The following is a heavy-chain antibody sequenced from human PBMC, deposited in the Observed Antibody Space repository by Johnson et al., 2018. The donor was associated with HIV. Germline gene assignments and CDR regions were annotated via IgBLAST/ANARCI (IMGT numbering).Heavy chain of an antibody. V-gene: IGHV3-30*18. J-gene: IGHJ3*02. Sequence: QVQLVESGGGVVQPGRSLRLSCAASGFTFSSYGMHWVRQAPGKGLEWVAVISYDGSNKYYADSVKGRFTISRDNSKNTLFLQMNSLRPEDTAVYYCAKAVGGYAFDIWGQGTMVTVSS. D-gene: IGHD1-26*01. CDR3: AKAVGGYAFDI. CDR2: ISYDGSNK. CDR1: GFTFSSYG.